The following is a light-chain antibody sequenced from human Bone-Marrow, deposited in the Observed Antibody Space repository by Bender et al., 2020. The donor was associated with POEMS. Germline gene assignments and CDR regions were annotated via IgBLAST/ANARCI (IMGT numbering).Light chain of an antibody. J-gene: IGLJ2*01. Sequence: QSALTQPPSASGSPGQSVTISCTGTSSDVGGYDSVSWFQKHPGKAPKLLIYDVTNRPSGVSNRFSGSKSGNTASLTISGLQPDDEADYYCCSYAGSLRIFGGGTKVTVL. CDR3: CSYAGSLRI. CDR1: SSDVGGYDS. V-gene: IGLV2-8*01. CDR2: DVT.